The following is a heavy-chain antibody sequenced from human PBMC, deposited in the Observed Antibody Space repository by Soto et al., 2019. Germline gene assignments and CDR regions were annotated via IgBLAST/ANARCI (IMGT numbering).Heavy chain of an antibody. V-gene: IGHV1-8*01. J-gene: IGHJ6*03. CDR3: ARGDYQTQYYYYYYYMDV. Sequence: GASVKXSCKASGYTFTSYDINWVRQATGQGLEWMGWMNPNSGNTGYAQKFQGRVTMTRNTSISTAYMELSSLRSEDTAVYYCARGDYQTQYYYYYYYMDVWGKGTTVTVSS. CDR1: GYTFTSYD. CDR2: MNPNSGNT. D-gene: IGHD4-17*01.